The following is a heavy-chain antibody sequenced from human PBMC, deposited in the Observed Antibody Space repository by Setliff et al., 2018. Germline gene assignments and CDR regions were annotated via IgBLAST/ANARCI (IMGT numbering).Heavy chain of an antibody. D-gene: IGHD2-2*01. CDR2: IYSNGRT. Sequence: SETLSLTCTVSGGSISSDSHYWAWVRQPAGKGLELIGQIYSNGRTYYNPSLKSRLTISLDTSKNQFSLRLNSMTAADTAVYFCAREGRSSTRGWYMDAWGKGTSVTVSS. V-gene: IGHV4-61*09. CDR3: AREGRSSTRGWYMDA. CDR1: GGSISSDSHY. J-gene: IGHJ6*03.